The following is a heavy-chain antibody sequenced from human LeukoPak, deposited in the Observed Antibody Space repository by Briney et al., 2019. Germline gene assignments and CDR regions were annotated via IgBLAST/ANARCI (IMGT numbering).Heavy chain of an antibody. Sequence: GGSLRLSCEASGFTFRSYEMNWVRQAPGKGLEWVSYSSGDGRTMYYADSVKGRFTISRDSGTNSLYLQMNSLRAEDTAVYYCARDQGEGYDKWGQGTLVIVSS. D-gene: IGHD1-1*01. CDR1: GFTFRSYE. V-gene: IGHV3-48*03. CDR2: SSGDGRTM. J-gene: IGHJ4*02. CDR3: ARDQGEGYDK.